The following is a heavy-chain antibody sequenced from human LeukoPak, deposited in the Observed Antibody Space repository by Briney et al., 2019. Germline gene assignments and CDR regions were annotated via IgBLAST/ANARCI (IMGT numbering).Heavy chain of an antibody. V-gene: IGHV3-21*01. D-gene: IGHD6-19*01. CDR3: ASGYSSGCDAFDI. CDR2: ISSSSSYI. J-gene: IGHJ3*02. Sequence: GGSLRLSCAASGFTFSSYSMNWVRQAPGKGLEWVSSISSSSSYIYYADSVKGRFTMSRDNAKNSLYLQMNSLRAEDTAVYYCASGYSSGCDAFDIWGQGTMVTVSS. CDR1: GFTFSSYS.